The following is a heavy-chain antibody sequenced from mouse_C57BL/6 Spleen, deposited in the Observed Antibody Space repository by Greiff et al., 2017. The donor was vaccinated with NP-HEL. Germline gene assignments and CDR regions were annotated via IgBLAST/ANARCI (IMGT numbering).Heavy chain of an antibody. V-gene: IGHV1-50*01. D-gene: IGHD1-1*01. Sequence: QVQLQQPGAELVKPGASVKLSCKASGYTFTSYWMHWVKQRPGQGLEWIGEIDPSASYTNYNQKFKGKATLTVDTSSSAAYMQLSSLTSEDSEGYYGARDGSSSLDYWGQGTTLTVSS. CDR3: ARDGSSSLDY. CDR1: GYTFTSYW. J-gene: IGHJ2*01. CDR2: IDPSASYT.